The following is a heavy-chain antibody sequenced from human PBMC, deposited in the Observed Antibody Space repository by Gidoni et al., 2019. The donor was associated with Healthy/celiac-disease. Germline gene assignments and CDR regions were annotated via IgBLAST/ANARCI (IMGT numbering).Heavy chain of an antibody. V-gene: IGHV4-38-2*02. D-gene: IGHD1-26*01. Sequence: HVHLQESGPGLVKPSDTLSLTCTVSGYSISSGYYWGWIRQPPWKGLEWIGSIYHSGRTYYNPSRNSRVTISVETSKNQFSRKLSSVTAADTAGYYCARAREWELLPVGDYGGQGTLVTVSS. CDR3: ARAREWELLPVGDY. CDR2: IYHSGRT. J-gene: IGHJ4*02. CDR1: GYSISSGYY.